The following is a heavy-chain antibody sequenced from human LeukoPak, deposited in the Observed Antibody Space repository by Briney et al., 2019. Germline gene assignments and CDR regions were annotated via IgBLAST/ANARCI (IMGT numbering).Heavy chain of an antibody. CDR1: GFTFSSYG. D-gene: IGHD6-13*01. J-gene: IGHJ4*02. CDR2: ISYDGSNE. Sequence: PGGSLRLSCAASGFTFSSYGMHWVRQAPGKGLEWVAVISYDGSNEYYADSVKGRFTISRDNSKNTLYLQMNSLRAEDTAVYYCAKDQQLVISYWGQGTLVTVSS. V-gene: IGHV3-30*18. CDR3: AKDQQLVISY.